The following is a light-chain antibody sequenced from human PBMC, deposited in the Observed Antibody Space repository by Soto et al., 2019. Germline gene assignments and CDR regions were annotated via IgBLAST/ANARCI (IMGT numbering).Light chain of an antibody. J-gene: IGLJ2*01. CDR3: QSYDYSLTAVV. V-gene: IGLV1-40*01. CDR1: SSNIGAGYD. Sequence: QSVLTQPPSVSGAPGQTVTISCAGSSSNIGAGYDVHWYQQLPGTAPKLLISRNNNRASGVPDRFSGSKSGTSVSLAITGLQAEDEADYYCQSYDYSLTAVVFGGGTKLTVL. CDR2: RNN.